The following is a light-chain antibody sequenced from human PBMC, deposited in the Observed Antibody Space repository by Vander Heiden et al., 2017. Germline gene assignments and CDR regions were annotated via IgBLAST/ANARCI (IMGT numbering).Light chain of an antibody. CDR3: QHRFAGPPLYT. J-gene: IGKJ2*01. CDR1: QSVNNY. CDR2: GTS. Sequence: EIVLTQSPGTLSLSPGERATLSCRASQSVNNYLAWYQQKPGQAPRLLISGTSNRATGIPARFSGRGSETDFTLTISSREPEDFAVYYCQHRFAGPPLYTFGQGTKLAIK. V-gene: IGKV3-11*01.